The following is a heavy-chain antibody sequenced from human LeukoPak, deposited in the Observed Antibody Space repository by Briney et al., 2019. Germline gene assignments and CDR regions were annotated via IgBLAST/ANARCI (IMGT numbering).Heavy chain of an antibody. V-gene: IGHV1-2*02. CDR2: INPNSGGT. CDR3: ARGLSKAYGSGSYVY. D-gene: IGHD3-10*01. CDR1: GYTFTGYY. J-gene: IGHJ4*02. Sequence: GASVKVSCKASGYTFTGYYMHWVRQAPGQGLEWMGWINPNSGGTNYAQKFQGRVTMTRDTSISTAYMELSRLRSDDTAVYYCARGLSKAYGSGSYVYWGQGTLVTVSS.